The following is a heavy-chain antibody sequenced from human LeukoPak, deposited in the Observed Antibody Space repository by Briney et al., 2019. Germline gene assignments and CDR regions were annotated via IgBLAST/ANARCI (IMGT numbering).Heavy chain of an antibody. CDR2: MYSGGGT. Sequence: GGSLRLSCAASGFTVSSNHVSWVRQAPGKGLEWVSVMYSGGGTHYADSVKGRFTISRDNSKNTLFLQMNSLRGEDTAVYYCAREARDGYTLAEYFQHWGQGTLVTVSS. CDR3: AREARDGYTLAEYFQH. CDR1: GFTVSSNH. V-gene: IGHV3-53*01. D-gene: IGHD5-24*01. J-gene: IGHJ1*01.